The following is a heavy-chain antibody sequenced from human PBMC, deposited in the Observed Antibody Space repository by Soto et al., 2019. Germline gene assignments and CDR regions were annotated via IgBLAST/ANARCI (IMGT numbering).Heavy chain of an antibody. Sequence: QVELVESGGGVVQPGRSLRLSCAASGFTFSSYGMHWVRQAPGKGLEWVAVISYDGNLAYYAASVKGRFTISRDNSKNTLYLQMNSLRTADTDIYYCAKEGPSTSWYFDYWGQGTLVTVSS. V-gene: IGHV3-30*18. CDR3: AKEGPSTSWYFDY. J-gene: IGHJ4*02. CDR2: ISYDGNLA. CDR1: GFTFSSYG. D-gene: IGHD6-13*01.